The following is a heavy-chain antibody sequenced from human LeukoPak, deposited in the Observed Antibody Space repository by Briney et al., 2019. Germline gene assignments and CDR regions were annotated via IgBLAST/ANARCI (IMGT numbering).Heavy chain of an antibody. J-gene: IGHJ4*02. CDR1: GFTFSTFS. V-gene: IGHV3-23*01. D-gene: IGHD3-3*01. Sequence: GGSLRLSCAASGFTFSTFSMNWVRQAPGKGLEWVSTLSTSGASTYYADSVKGRFTISRDNSKNTLYLQMNSLRAEDTAVYYCAKGDYDFWSGYYTGLDYWGQGTLVTVSS. CDR3: AKGDYDFWSGYYTGLDY. CDR2: LSTSGAST.